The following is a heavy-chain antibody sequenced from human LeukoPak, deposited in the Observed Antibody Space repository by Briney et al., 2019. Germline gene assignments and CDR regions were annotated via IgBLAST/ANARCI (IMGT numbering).Heavy chain of an antibody. J-gene: IGHJ4*02. D-gene: IGHD6-13*01. CDR3: TTWYSSSWWYYFDY. V-gene: IGHV3-15*01. Sequence: PGGSLRLSCAASGFTVSSNYMSWVRQAPGKGLEWVGRIKSKTDGGTTDYAAPVKGRFTISRDDSKNTLYLQMNSLKTEDTAVYYCTTWYSSSWWYYFDYWGQGTLVTVSS. CDR2: IKSKTDGGTT. CDR1: GFTVSSNY.